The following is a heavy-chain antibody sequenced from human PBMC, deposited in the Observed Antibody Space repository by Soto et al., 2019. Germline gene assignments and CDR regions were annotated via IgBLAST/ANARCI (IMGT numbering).Heavy chain of an antibody. CDR1: GFTFSSYA. D-gene: IGHD3-22*01. Sequence: EVQLLESGGGLVQPGGSLRLSCAASGFTFSSYAMSWVRQAPGKGLECVSAISGSGGSTYYADSVKGRFTISRDNSKNALYLQMNRLRAEDTAVYYCAKEFLDYYDSSGLDYWGQGTLVTVSS. J-gene: IGHJ4*02. V-gene: IGHV3-23*01. CDR2: ISGSGGST. CDR3: AKEFLDYYDSSGLDY.